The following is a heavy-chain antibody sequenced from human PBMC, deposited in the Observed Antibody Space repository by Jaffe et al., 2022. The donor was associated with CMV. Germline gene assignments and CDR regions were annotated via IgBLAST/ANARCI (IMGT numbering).Heavy chain of an antibody. J-gene: IGHJ4*02. D-gene: IGHD3-16*01. CDR3: ARHERGGLQRRFDY. Sequence: QVQLQESGPGLVKPSETLSLTCTVSGGSITNYYWSWIRQPPEKGLEWIGYIHYSGSTNYNPSLKSRVTISVDTSKDQFSLKMNSVTAADTAVYYCARHERGGLQRRFDYWGRGTLVTVSS. V-gene: IGHV4-59*08. CDR2: IHYSGST. CDR1: GGSITNYY.